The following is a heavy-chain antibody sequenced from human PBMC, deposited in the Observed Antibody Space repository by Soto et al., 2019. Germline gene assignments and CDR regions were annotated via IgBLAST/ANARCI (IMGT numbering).Heavy chain of an antibody. V-gene: IGHV4-30-4*01. CDR3: ATLGTPATGLYYFDY. D-gene: IGHD2-15*01. CDR1: GGSISSGNYY. Sequence: QVQLQESGPGLVKPSQTLSLTCTVSGGSISSGNYYWSWIRQPPGKGLEWIGFISYSGGAIYNPSLKSQVTISVDTSKNQSSLNLSFVTAEDTAVYYWATLGTPATGLYYFDYWGQGTLVTVSS. J-gene: IGHJ4*02. CDR2: ISYSGGA.